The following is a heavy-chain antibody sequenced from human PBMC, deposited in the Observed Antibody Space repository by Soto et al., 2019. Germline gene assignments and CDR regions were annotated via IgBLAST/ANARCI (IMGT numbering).Heavy chain of an antibody. Sequence: PSETLSLTCTVSGGSISSSSYYWGWIRQHPGKGLEWIGYMYNTGSTVYNPSFKSRVTISVDTSKNQFSLKLNSVTAADTAVYYCARDLWGYCGTDCYPLDVWGQGTTVTVSS. CDR1: GGSISSSSYY. V-gene: IGHV4-61*01. CDR3: ARDLWGYCGTDCYPLDV. D-gene: IGHD2-21*02. J-gene: IGHJ6*02. CDR2: MYNTGST.